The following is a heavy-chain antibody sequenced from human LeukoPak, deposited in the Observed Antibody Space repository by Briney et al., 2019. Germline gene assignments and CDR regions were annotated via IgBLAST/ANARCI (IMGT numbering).Heavy chain of an antibody. D-gene: IGHD5-24*01. Sequence: ASVKVSCKASGYTFTSYGISWVRQAPGQGLEWMGWISAYNGNTNYAQKLQGRVTITTDTSTSTAYMELRSLRSHDTAVYYCARDLDGYNYSDEYFQHWGQGTLVTVSS. CDR2: ISAYNGNT. CDR1: GYTFTSYG. V-gene: IGHV1-18*01. J-gene: IGHJ1*01. CDR3: ARDLDGYNYSDEYFQH.